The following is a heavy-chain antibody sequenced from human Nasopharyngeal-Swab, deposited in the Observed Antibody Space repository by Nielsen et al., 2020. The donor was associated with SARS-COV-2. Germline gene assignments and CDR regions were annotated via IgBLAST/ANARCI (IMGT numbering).Heavy chain of an antibody. CDR2: IDPGDSYT. D-gene: IGHD1-1*01. J-gene: IGHJ3*02. V-gene: IGHV5-10-1*01. CDR3: ARRGGTAGSGAFDI. Sequence: VRQMPGKGLEWMGRIDPGDSYTNYSPSFQGHVTISADKSISTAYLQWSSLKASDTAMYYCARRGGTAGSGAFDIWGQGTMVTVSS.